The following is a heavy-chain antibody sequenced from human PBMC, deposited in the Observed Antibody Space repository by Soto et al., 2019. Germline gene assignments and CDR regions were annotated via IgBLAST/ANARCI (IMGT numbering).Heavy chain of an antibody. CDR3: ARDMSGCSSSDCYLSGWFDP. CDR2: IYQSGST. D-gene: IGHD2-21*02. V-gene: IGHV4-30-2*01. CDR1: GAPITSGAYS. Sequence: SETLSLTCTVSGAPITSGAYSWSWIRQPPGKGLEWIGFIYQSGSTHYNPSLKSRVTISVDRSKNHFSLQLTSLTAADTAVYYCARDMSGCSSSDCYLSGWFDPWGPGTLVTVSS. J-gene: IGHJ5*02.